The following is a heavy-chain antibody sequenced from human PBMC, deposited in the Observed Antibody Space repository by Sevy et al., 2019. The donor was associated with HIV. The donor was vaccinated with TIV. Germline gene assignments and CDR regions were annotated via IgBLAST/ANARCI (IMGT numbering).Heavy chain of an antibody. CDR3: AKTNVDGLRYFDWLLGCWFDP. V-gene: IGHV3-23*01. CDR2: ISGSGGST. J-gene: IGHJ5*02. D-gene: IGHD3-9*01. CDR1: GFTFSSYA. Sequence: GESLKISCAASGFTFSSYAMSWVRQAPGKGLEWVSAISGSGGSTYYADSVKGRFTISRDNSKNTLYLEMNSLRAEDTAVYYCAKTNVDGLRYFDWLLGCWFDPWGQGTLVTVSS.